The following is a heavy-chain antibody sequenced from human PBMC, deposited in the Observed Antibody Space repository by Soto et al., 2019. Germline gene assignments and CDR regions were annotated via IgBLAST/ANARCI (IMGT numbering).Heavy chain of an antibody. J-gene: IGHJ4*02. Sequence: QVQLVQSGPEVKKPGASVNVSGKGSGYTFSNYGVTWVRQAPGQGLERLGWVRAYNSNTDYAQKFEDRATMTIDTTTNTAYLELRSLTSDDTAVYYCARERRWEPLLYWGQGTL. CDR1: GYTFSNYG. CDR3: ARERRWEPLLY. D-gene: IGHD1-26*01. CDR2: VRAYNSNT. V-gene: IGHV1-18*01.